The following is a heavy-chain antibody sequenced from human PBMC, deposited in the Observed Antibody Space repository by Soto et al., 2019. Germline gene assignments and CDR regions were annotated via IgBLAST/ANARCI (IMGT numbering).Heavy chain of an antibody. Sequence: PXETLSLTCAVDGWSFSGYYWSWIRQPPGRGLDWIGEINHSGSTNYNPSLKSRVTISVDTSKNQFSLKLSSVTAADTAVYYCARCKKYSYGLVDYYYYYGMDVSGQGTTVTVSS. CDR3: ARCKKYSYGLVDYYYYYGMDV. D-gene: IGHD5-18*01. CDR2: INHSGST. CDR1: GWSFSGYY. J-gene: IGHJ6*02. V-gene: IGHV4-34*01.